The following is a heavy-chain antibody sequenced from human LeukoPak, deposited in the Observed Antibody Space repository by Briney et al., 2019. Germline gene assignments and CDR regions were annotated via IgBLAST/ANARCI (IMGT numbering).Heavy chain of an antibody. CDR3: ARFPLQPSATY. D-gene: IGHD4-11*01. V-gene: IGHV4-30-4*08. J-gene: IGHJ4*02. CDR2: IYYSGST. Sequence: SETLSLTCTVSGGSISSSSYYWSWIRQPPGKGLEWIGYIYYSGSTYYNPSLKSRVTISVDTSKNQFSLKLSSVTAADTAVYYCARFPLQPSATYWGQGTLVTVSS. CDR1: GGSISSSSYY.